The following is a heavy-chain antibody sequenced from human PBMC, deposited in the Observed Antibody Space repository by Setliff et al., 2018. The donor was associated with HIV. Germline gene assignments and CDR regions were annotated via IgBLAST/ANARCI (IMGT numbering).Heavy chain of an antibody. D-gene: IGHD3-9*01. V-gene: IGHV4-39*01. J-gene: IGHJ6*03. CDR1: GGSISSRDYY. CDR2: MSYSGSA. Sequence: ASETLSLTCTVSGGSISSRDYYWGWIRQPPGKGLEWIGSMSYSGSAYYNPSLKGRVTISVDTSKSQFSLRLSSVTAADTAVYYCARQRDFDWLLQNYYYMDVWGKGATVTVSS. CDR3: ARQRDFDWLLQNYYYMDV.